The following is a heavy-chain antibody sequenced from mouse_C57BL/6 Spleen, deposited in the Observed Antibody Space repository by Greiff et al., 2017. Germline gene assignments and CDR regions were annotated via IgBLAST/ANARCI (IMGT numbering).Heavy chain of an antibody. Sequence: EVQLVESGGGLVKPGGSLKLSCAASGFTFSDYGMHWVRQAPEQGLEWVAYISSGSSTIYYAATVKGRFTISRDNAKNTLFLQMTSLRSEDTAMYYCARGDYYGSSEYFDVWGTGTTVTVSS. CDR3: ARGDYYGSSEYFDV. J-gene: IGHJ1*03. CDR2: ISSGSSTI. V-gene: IGHV5-17*01. CDR1: GFTFSDYG. D-gene: IGHD1-1*01.